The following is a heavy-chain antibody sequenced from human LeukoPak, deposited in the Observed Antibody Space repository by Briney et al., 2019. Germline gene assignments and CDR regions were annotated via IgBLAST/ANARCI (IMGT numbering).Heavy chain of an antibody. D-gene: IGHD2-21*02. CDR3: ARDLAYCGGDCYSPLDYYYYYMDV. J-gene: IGHJ6*03. Sequence: AGGSLRLSCAASGFTFSSYAMSWVRQAPGKGLEWVSAISGSGGSTYYADSVKGRFTISRDNSKNTLYLQMNSLRAEDTAVYYCARDLAYCGGDCYSPLDYYYYYMDVWGKGTTVTVSS. CDR1: GFTFSSYA. CDR2: ISGSGGST. V-gene: IGHV3-23*01.